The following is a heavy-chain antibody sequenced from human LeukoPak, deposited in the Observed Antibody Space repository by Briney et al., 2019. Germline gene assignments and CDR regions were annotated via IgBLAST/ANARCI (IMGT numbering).Heavy chain of an antibody. V-gene: IGHV1-69*05. CDR1: GGTFSSYA. D-gene: IGHD6-19*01. J-gene: IGHJ4*02. CDR3: ARTASGSSALDY. Sequence: GASVKVSCKASGGTFSSYAISWVRQAPGQGLEWMGGIIPIFGTANYAQKFQGRVTMTTDTSTSTAYMELRSLRSDDTAVYYCARTASGSSALDYWGQGTLVTVSS. CDR2: IIPIFGTA.